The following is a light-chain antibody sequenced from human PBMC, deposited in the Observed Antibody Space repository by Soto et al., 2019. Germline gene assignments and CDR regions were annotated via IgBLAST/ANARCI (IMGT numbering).Light chain of an antibody. Sequence: QSALTQPASVSGSPGQSITISCTGTSSDVGSYNFVSWFQQHPGKAPKLMIYEGSKRPSGVSNRFSGSKSANTASLTISGLHAEDEADYYCCSYAGSSTYVFGAGTKLTVL. CDR2: EGS. CDR1: SSDVGSYNF. CDR3: CSYAGSSTYV. V-gene: IGLV2-23*01. J-gene: IGLJ1*01.